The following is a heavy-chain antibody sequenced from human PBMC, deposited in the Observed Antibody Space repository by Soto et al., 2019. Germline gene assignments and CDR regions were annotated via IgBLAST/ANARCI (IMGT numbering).Heavy chain of an antibody. V-gene: IGHV3-13*01. CDR3: ARALSLRAYYGMDV. CDR1: GFTFSSYD. D-gene: IGHD3-10*01. CDR2: IGTAGDT. Sequence: GGSLRLSCAASGFTFSSYDMHWVRQATGKGLEWVSAIGTAGDTYYPGSVKGRFAISRENAKNSLYLQMNSLRAGDTAVYYCARALSLRAYYGMDVWGQGTTVTVSS. J-gene: IGHJ6*02.